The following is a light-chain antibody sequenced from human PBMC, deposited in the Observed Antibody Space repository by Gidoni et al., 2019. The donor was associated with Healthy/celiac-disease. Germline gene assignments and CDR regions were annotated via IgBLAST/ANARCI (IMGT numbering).Light chain of an antibody. CDR1: QSISSY. Sequence: DIQMTQSPSSLSASVGDRVTITCRASQSISSYVNWYQQKPGKAPKLLIYSASSLQSGVPSRFSGSGSGTDFTLTISSLLPEDFATYYCQQSYSTPPLTFGGGTKVEIK. J-gene: IGKJ4*01. CDR2: SAS. CDR3: QQSYSTPPLT. V-gene: IGKV1-39*01.